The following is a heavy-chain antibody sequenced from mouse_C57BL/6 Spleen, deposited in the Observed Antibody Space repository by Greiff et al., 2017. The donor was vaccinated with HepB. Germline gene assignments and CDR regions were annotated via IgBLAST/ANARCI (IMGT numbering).Heavy chain of an antibody. CDR2: INPGSGGT. V-gene: IGHV1-54*01. Sequence: QVQLKQSGAELVRPGTSVKVSCKASGYAFTNYLIEWVKQRPGQGLEWIGVINPGSGGTNYNEKFKGKATLTADKSSSTAYMQLSSLTSEDSAVYFCATLYYGSSYAMDYWGQGTSVTVSS. J-gene: IGHJ4*01. CDR3: ATLYYGSSYAMDY. CDR1: GYAFTNYL. D-gene: IGHD1-1*01.